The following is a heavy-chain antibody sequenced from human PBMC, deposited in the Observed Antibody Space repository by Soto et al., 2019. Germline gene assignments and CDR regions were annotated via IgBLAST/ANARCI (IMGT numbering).Heavy chain of an antibody. CDR2: IYYSGST. CDR3: ARDGCSGGSCYNEY. Sequence: QVQLQESGPGLVKPSQTLSLTCTVSGGSISSGGYYWSWIRQHPGKGLEWIGYIYYSGSTYYNPSIKHRVTLSLDTPKNQYSLKLSSVTAADPAVYYCARDGCSGGSCYNEYWGQGTLVTVSS. D-gene: IGHD2-15*01. CDR1: GGSISSGGYY. J-gene: IGHJ4*02. V-gene: IGHV4-31*03.